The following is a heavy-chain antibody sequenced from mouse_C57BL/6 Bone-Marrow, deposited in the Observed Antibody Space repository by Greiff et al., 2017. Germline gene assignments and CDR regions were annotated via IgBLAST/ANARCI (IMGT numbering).Heavy chain of an antibody. J-gene: IGHJ3*01. CDR3: ARGGLSAY. D-gene: IGHD2-2*01. CDR1: GFNINDYY. Sequence: EVQLQQSGAELVKPGASVKLSCTASGFNINDYYMHWVKQRTEQGLEWIGSIDPEAGETKYAPKFQGKATITADTSSNTAYLQRSSLTSEDTAVYYCARGGLSAYWGQGTLVTVSA. V-gene: IGHV14-2*01. CDR2: IDPEAGET.